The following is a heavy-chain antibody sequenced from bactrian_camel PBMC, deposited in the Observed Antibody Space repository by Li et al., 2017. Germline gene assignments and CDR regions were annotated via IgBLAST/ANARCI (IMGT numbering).Heavy chain of an antibody. J-gene: IGHJ4*01. V-gene: IGHV3S53*01. CDR1: GLPIDRSC. Sequence: HVQLVESGGGSVQPGGSLRLACEVSGLPIDRSCVGWFRQAIGKEREWIATIDMAGDTTYSDSVKGRFTISKDNVKNIVYLQMNDLKPEDTGMYYCAAGRPGSVRYRLSNRLVDFWGHGTQVTVS. CDR2: IDMAGDT. D-gene: IGHD2*01. CDR3: AAGRPGSVRYRLSNRLVDF.